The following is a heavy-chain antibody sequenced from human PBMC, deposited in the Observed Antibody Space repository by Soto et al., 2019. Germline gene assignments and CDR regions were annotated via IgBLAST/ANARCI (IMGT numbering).Heavy chain of an antibody. D-gene: IGHD1-1*01. Sequence: EVQVLESGGGLVQPGGSLRLSCAASGFTFSSYAMSWVRQAPGKGLEWVSTISRSGDTTYHADSVKGRFTVSRDNSKNALYLQLNSLRAEDTAVYYCARPFPDNTYYYYGMDVWGQGTTVTVSS. CDR3: ARPFPDNTYYYYGMDV. CDR1: GFTFSSYA. CDR2: ISRSGDTT. V-gene: IGHV3-23*01. J-gene: IGHJ6*02.